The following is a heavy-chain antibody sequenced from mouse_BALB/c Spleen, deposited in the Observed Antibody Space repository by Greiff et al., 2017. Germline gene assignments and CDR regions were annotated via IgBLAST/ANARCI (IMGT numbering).Heavy chain of an antibody. J-gene: IGHJ1*01. V-gene: IGHV3-2*02. CDR2: ISYSGST. D-gene: IGHD2-4*01. CDR3: ARGAYDFVYWYFDV. Sequence: EVQLQESGPGLVKPSQSLSLTCTVTGYSITSDYAWNWIRQFPGNKLEWMGYISYSGSTSYNPSLKSRISITRDTSKNQFFLQLNSVTTEDTATYYCARGAYDFVYWYFDVWGAGTTVTVSS. CDR1: GYSITSDYA.